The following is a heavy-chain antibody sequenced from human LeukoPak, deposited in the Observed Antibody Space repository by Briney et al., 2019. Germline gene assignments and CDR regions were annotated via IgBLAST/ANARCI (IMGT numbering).Heavy chain of an antibody. D-gene: IGHD2-2*01. CDR2: IYYSGST. J-gene: IGHJ3*02. CDR3: ARSYCSTSCYRSAFDI. V-gene: IGHV4-59*01. Sequence: SETLSLTCTVSSGSISTYYWSWIRQPPGKGLEWIGYIYYSGSTNYNPSLKSRVTISVDTSKNQFSLKLNSVTAADTAVYYCARSYCSTSCYRSAFDIWGQGTMVTVSS. CDR1: SGSISTYY.